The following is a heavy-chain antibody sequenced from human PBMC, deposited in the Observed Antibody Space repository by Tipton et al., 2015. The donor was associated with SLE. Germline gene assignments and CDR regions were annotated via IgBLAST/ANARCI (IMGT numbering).Heavy chain of an antibody. J-gene: IGHJ4*02. CDR2: IRSKANSYAT. Sequence: SLRLSCAASGFTFSGSAMHWVRQASGNGLEWVGRIRSKANSYATAYAASGKGRFTISRDDSKNTAYLQMNSLKTEDTAVYYCTGDYYDSSGSHLGFDYWGQGTLVTVSA. CDR3: TGDYYDSSGSHLGFDY. V-gene: IGHV3-73*01. CDR1: GFTFSGSA. D-gene: IGHD3-22*01.